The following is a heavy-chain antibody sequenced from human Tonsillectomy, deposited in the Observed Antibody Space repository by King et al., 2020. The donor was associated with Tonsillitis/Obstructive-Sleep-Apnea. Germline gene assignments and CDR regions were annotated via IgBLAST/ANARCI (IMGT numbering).Heavy chain of an antibody. D-gene: IGHD3-22*01. CDR1: GFTGSSFW. Sequence: QLVQSGGGLVQPGGSLRLSCAVSGFTGSSFWMSWVRQAPGKGLEWVANIKQDGREKYYVDSVKGRFTISRDNAENSVYLQMNSLRAEDTAVYYCARGEYYYDGGYWGQGTLVTVSS. J-gene: IGHJ4*02. V-gene: IGHV3-7*04. CDR3: ARGEYYYDGGY. CDR2: IKQDGREK.